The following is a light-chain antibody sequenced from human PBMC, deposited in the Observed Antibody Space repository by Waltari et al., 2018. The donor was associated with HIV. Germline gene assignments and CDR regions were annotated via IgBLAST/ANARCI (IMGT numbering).Light chain of an antibody. CDR1: FSNRGANT. J-gene: IGLJ1*01. CDR2: GHN. Sequence: QSVMSHPPSASGTPGQTVTISCSGRFSNRGANTVNRYQQIPGTAPRLLIYGHNQRPSGVPDRFSGSGSGTSASLTIGGLQSEDEADYYCSAWDDSLRATVFGTGTRVTVL. CDR3: SAWDDSLRATV. V-gene: IGLV1-44*01.